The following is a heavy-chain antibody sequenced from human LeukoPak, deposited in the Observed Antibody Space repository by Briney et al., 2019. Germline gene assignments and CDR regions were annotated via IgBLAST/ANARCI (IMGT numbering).Heavy chain of an antibody. CDR1: GFTFSNYA. D-gene: IGHD3-16*01. CDR2: ISAGGEST. V-gene: IGHV3-23*01. Sequence: GGPLRLSCAASGFTFSNYATNWVRQAPGKGLEWVSSISAGGESTFYADSVKGRFTMSRDNSMNTMHLEMNSLRADDTAIYFCAKGHGGNYFPVDSWGQGTLVTVSS. J-gene: IGHJ4*02. CDR3: AKGHGGNYFPVDS.